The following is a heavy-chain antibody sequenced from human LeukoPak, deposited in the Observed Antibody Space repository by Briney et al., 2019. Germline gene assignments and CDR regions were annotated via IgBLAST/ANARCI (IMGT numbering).Heavy chain of an antibody. Sequence: GGSLRLSCAASGFTFSSYVMSWVRQAPGKGLEWVSAISGSGVSTYYADSVKGRFTISRDNSKNTLYLQMIRLRAEDTAVYYCSRSAYYDGSGNYYDYWGQGTLVTVSS. CDR3: SRSAYYDGSGNYYDY. J-gene: IGHJ4*02. V-gene: IGHV3-23*01. CDR2: ISGSGVST. CDR1: GFTFSSYV. D-gene: IGHD3-22*01.